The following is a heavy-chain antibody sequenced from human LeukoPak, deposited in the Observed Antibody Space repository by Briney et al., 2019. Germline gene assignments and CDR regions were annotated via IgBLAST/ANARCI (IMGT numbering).Heavy chain of an antibody. CDR1: GFTFSSYW. CDR3: ARVDCSSTSCYIWFDP. CDR2: VNRDGSST. Sequence: GGSLRLSCAASGFTFSSYWVHWVRQAPGKGLVWVSRVNRDGSSTNYADSVKGRFTISRDNAKNTVYLQMNSLRAEDTAVYYCARVDCSSTSCYIWFDPWGQGTLVTVSS. D-gene: IGHD2-2*02. V-gene: IGHV3-74*01. J-gene: IGHJ5*02.